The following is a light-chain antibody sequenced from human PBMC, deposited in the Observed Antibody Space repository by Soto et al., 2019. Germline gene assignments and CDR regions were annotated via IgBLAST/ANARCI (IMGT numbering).Light chain of an antibody. J-gene: IGKJ1*01. CDR3: MQPLQSWT. CDR2: LAS. CDR1: QSLLHSNGNHY. Sequence: VITHSPLSLPFTHLYPSYSSCRSRQSLLHSNGNHYLEWYFQKPGQSPQLLIYLASIRASGVPDRFSGSGSGTDFTLKISRVDAEYVGVYYCMQPLQSWTFGQGTKVDIK. V-gene: IGKV2-28*01.